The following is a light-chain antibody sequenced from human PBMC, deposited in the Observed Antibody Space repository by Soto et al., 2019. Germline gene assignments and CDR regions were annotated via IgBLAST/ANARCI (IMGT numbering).Light chain of an antibody. J-gene: IGKJ2*01. V-gene: IGKV3-20*01. Sequence: PGERATLSCRASQSVSSSYLAWYQQKPGQAPRLLIYGASSRATGIPDRFSGSGSGTDFTLTISRLEPEDFAVYYCQQYPGYTFGQGTKREIK. CDR3: QQYPGYT. CDR2: GAS. CDR1: QSVSSSY.